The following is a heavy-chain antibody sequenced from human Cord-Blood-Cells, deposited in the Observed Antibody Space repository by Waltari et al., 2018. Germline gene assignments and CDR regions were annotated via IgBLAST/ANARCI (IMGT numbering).Heavy chain of an antibody. J-gene: IGHJ4*02. D-gene: IGHD4-17*01. Sequence: QVQLQESGPGLVKPSQTLSLTCTVSGGSISSGGYYWSWIRQHPGKGLEWIGYIYYRWSTYYNPSLKGRVTISVDTSKNQFSLKLSSVTAADTAVYYCARAPDYGDYLGSAIDYWGQGTLVTVSS. CDR3: ARAPDYGDYLGSAIDY. CDR1: GGSISSGGYY. V-gene: IGHV4-31*03. CDR2: IYYRWST.